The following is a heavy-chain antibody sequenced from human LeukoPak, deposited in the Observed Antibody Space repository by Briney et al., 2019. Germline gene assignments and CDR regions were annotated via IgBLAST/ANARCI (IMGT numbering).Heavy chain of an antibody. J-gene: IGHJ4*02. V-gene: IGHV3-23*01. Sequence: GGSLRLSCAASGFSFSLYSMNWVRQAPGKGLEWVSAISNDGGGTTYADFVKGRFTISRDNSKNTLFLQMDSLRAEDTALYYCAKGSSGYFDLWGQGTLVTVSS. D-gene: IGHD3-22*01. CDR3: AKGSSGYFDL. CDR2: ISNDGGGT. CDR1: GFSFSLYS.